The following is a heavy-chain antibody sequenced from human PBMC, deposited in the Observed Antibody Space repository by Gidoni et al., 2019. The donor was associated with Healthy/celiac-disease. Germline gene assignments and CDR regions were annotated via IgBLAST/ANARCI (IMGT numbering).Heavy chain of an antibody. CDR2: IYYSGST. CDR1: GGSVSSGSYY. V-gene: IGHV4-61*01. J-gene: IGHJ4*02. D-gene: IGHD3-10*01. Sequence: QVQLQESGPGLVKPSETLSLPCTVSGGSVSSGSYYWSWIRQPPGKGLEWIGYIYYSGSTNYNPSLKSRVTISVDTSKNQFSLKLSSVTAADTAVYYCARASRGYVTDYWGQGTLVTVSS. CDR3: ARASRGYVTDY.